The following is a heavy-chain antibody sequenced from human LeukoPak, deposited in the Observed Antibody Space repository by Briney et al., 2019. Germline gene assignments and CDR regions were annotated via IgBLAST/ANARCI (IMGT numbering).Heavy chain of an antibody. V-gene: IGHV3-21*01. CDR2: ISSSSSYI. J-gene: IGHJ6*03. Sequence: GGSLRLSCAASGFTFSSYSMNWVRQAPGKGLEWVSSISSSSSYIYYADSVKGRFTISRDNAKNSLYLQMNSLRAEDTAVYYCAKGSYGDYGSVYYYMDVWGRGTTVTVSS. CDR1: GFTFSSYS. D-gene: IGHD4-17*01. CDR3: AKGSYGDYGSVYYYMDV.